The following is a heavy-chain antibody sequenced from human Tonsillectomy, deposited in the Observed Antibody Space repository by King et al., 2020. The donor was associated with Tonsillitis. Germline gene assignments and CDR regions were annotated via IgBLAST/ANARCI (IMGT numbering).Heavy chain of an antibody. CDR1: GFTFSSYP. V-gene: IGHV3-30-3*01. CDR3: ARDYYVYYYYYGMDV. Sequence: VQLVESGGGVVQPGRSLRLSCAASGFTFSSYPMHWFRHAPCKGLEWVAGISYAGSNQYSAESVKVRFTISRDNSKNTLYLQMNSLRAEDTAVYYCARDYYVYYYYYGMDVWGQGTTVTVSS. D-gene: IGHD3-10*02. J-gene: IGHJ6*02. CDR2: ISYAGSNQ.